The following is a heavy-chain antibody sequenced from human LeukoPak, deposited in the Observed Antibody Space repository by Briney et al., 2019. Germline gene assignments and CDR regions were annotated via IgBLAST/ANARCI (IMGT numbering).Heavy chain of an antibody. Sequence: GGSLRLSCAASGFTLSSYRMNCVRHAPGKGLECGSYIRSSRSTMYYADSVKGGFTISRDNAKTSLYLQMNSLRAEDTAVYYCARADYYGSGSYYTSDYWGQGTLVTVSS. D-gene: IGHD3-10*01. J-gene: IGHJ4*02. V-gene: IGHV3-48*01. CDR3: ARADYYGSGSYYTSDY. CDR1: GFTLSSYR. CDR2: IRSSRSTM.